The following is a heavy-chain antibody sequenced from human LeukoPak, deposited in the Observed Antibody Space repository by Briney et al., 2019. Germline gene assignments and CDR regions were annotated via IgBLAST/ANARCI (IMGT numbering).Heavy chain of an antibody. J-gene: IGHJ1*01. CDR1: GFTFIHSA. Sequence: GGSLRLSCAAAGFTFIHSAMSWVRQAPGKGLEWISTISGSGSDTNYADSVRGRLIISRDNSKNTLFLQMYSLRAPDTAVYYCAKNMGRWLVTQTAECFQNWGQGSLVSVSS. D-gene: IGHD6-19*01. V-gene: IGHV3-23*01. CDR3: AKNMGRWLVTQTAECFQN. CDR2: ISGSGSDT.